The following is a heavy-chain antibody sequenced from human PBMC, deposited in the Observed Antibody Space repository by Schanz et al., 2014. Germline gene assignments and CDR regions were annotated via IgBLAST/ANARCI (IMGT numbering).Heavy chain of an antibody. CDR2: ISYHGSER. CDR3: ARENLNWEAFDI. J-gene: IGHJ3*02. V-gene: IGHV3-30*03. Sequence: QVQLVESGGGVVQPGRSLRLSCAGSGFSFSDYGMHWVRQAPGRGLEWEAVISYHGSERYYADSVKGRFTISRDNAKKSLYLEMTSLRGEDTAVYYCARENLNWEAFDIWGQGTVVTVSS. CDR1: GFSFSDYG. D-gene: IGHD7-27*01.